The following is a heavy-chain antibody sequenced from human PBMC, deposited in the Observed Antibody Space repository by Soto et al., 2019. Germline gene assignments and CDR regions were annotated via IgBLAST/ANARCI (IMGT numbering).Heavy chain of an antibody. D-gene: IGHD3-22*01. CDR3: AKEDNYYDSSGYYLEYFHH. CDR2: ISGSGGTT. J-gene: IGHJ1*01. V-gene: IGHV3-23*01. Sequence: GGSLRLSCAASGFTFSSYAMTWVRQAPGKGLEWVSIISGSGGTTYYADSVEGRFTISRDNSKNTLYLQMNSLRADDTAVYYCAKEDNYYDSSGYYLEYFHHWGQGTLVTVSS. CDR1: GFTFSSYA.